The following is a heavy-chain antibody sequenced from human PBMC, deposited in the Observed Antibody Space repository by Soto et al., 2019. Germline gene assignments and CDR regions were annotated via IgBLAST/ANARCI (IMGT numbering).Heavy chain of an antibody. CDR2: INPNSGGT. CDR1: GYTFTGYY. J-gene: IGHJ2*01. V-gene: IGHV1-2*04. D-gene: IGHD7-27*01. CDR3: ARTSLGPSYLYFRP. Sequence: QVQLVQSGAEVKKPGASVKVSCKASGYTFTGYYMHWVRQAPGQGLEWMGWINPNSGGTNYAQKFQGWVTMTRDTSISTSYMEPSRPRSDDTALYYCARTSLGPSYLYFRPWGRCTLVTVFS.